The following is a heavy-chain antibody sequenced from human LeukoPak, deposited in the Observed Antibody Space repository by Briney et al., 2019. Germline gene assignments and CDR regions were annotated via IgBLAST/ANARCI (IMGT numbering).Heavy chain of an antibody. V-gene: IGHV4-59*01. Sequence: SETLSLTCTVSGGSISSYYWSWIRQPPGKGLEWIGYIYNSGSTNYNPSLKSRVTISVDTSKNQFSLKLSSVTAADTAVYYCASGSSSIPSWFDPWGQGTLVTVSS. CDR1: GGSISSYY. J-gene: IGHJ5*02. CDR2: IYNSGST. CDR3: ASGSSSIPSWFDP. D-gene: IGHD3-3*01.